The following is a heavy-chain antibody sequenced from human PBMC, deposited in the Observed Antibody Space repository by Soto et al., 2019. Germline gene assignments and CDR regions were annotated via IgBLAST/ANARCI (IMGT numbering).Heavy chain of an antibody. Sequence: EVQLVESGGGLVQHGGSLRLSCVASGFTVSSNYMSWVRQAPGKGLEWVSVIFSGGSTNYADSVKGRFTISRDNSKTTLYLQMNSLRAEDTAVYYCATRVTAGYWGQGTLVTVSA. CDR1: GFTVSSNY. J-gene: IGHJ4*02. V-gene: IGHV3-66*01. CDR2: IFSGGST. CDR3: ATRVTAGY. D-gene: IGHD2-21*02.